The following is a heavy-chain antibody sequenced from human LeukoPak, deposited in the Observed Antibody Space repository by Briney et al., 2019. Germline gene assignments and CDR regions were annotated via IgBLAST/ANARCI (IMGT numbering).Heavy chain of an antibody. V-gene: IGHV4-59*08. Sequence: SETQSLTCTVSGGSISSYYWSWIRQPPGKGLEWIGYIYYSGSTNYNPSLKSRVTISVDTSKNQFSLKLSSVTAADTAVYYCARRVLYYDSSGYPSYAFDIWGQGTMVTVSS. CDR1: GGSISSYY. CDR2: IYYSGST. D-gene: IGHD3-22*01. J-gene: IGHJ3*02. CDR3: ARRVLYYDSSGYPSYAFDI.